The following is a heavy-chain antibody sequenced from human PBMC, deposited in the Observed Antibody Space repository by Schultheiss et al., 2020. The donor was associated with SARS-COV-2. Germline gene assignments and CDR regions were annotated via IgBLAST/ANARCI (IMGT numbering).Heavy chain of an antibody. Sequence: SETLSLTCAVYGGSFSGYYWSWIRQPPGKGLEWIGYIYYSGSTNYNPSLKSLVTISVDTSKNQFSLKLSSVTAADTAVYYCARDRIQLWPRHYYYYYMDVWGKGTTVTVSS. V-gene: IGHV4-59*12. CDR2: IYYSGST. CDR1: GGSFSGYY. D-gene: IGHD5-18*01. CDR3: ARDRIQLWPRHYYYYYMDV. J-gene: IGHJ6*03.